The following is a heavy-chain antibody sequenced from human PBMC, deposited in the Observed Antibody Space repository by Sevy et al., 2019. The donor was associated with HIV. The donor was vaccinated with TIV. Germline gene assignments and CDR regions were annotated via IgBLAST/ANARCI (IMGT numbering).Heavy chain of an antibody. Sequence: GGSLRLSCAASGFTFSYSGMHWVRQAPGQGLEWVTFIQYDGNNKYYAYSVKGRFTISRDNSKNTLYLQMNSLRSDDTAVYYCAKNTAAVGTGGFDYWGQGTLVTVSS. V-gene: IGHV3-30*02. D-gene: IGHD6-13*01. CDR3: AKNTAAVGTGGFDY. CDR1: GFTFSYSG. J-gene: IGHJ4*02. CDR2: IQYDGNNK.